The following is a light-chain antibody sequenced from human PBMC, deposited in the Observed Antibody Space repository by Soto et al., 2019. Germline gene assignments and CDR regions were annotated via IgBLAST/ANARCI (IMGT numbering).Light chain of an antibody. CDR1: TSNIGSNT. V-gene: IGLV1-44*01. CDR2: SNN. J-gene: IGLJ1*01. Sequence: VLTQPPSASGTPGQRVTISCSGSTSNIGSNTVNWYQQLPETAPKLLIYSNNQRPSGVPDRFSGSKSGTSASLAISGLQSEDGADYYCTSFTTTRFYVFGPGTKVTVL. CDR3: TSFTTTRFYV.